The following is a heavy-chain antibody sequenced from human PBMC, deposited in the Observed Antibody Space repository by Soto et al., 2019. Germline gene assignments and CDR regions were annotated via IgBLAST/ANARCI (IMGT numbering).Heavy chain of an antibody. Sequence: QVQLQQWGAGLLKPSETLSLTCAVHGGSFSGSSWTWIRQPPGQGLEWSGEINSGGSTTYNPSLRSRVSMSLDKSTTHFSLNLSSVTAADTAVYSCARHRDYYYCYYGRDVWGQGTTVTVSS. V-gene: IGHV4-34*01. D-gene: IGHD3-16*01. J-gene: IGHJ6*02. CDR1: GGSFSGSS. CDR3: ARHRDYYYCYYGRDV. CDR2: INSGGST.